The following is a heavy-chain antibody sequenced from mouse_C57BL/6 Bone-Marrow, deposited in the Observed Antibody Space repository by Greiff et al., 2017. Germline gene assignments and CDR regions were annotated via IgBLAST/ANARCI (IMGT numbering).Heavy chain of an antibody. D-gene: IGHD1-1*01. CDR3: ARLGFYGSSAAWFAY. CDR1: GYTFTSYW. V-gene: IGHV1-55*01. CDR2: IYPGSGST. J-gene: IGHJ3*01. Sequence: QVQLQQPGAELVKPGASVKMSCKASGYTFTSYWITWVKQRPGQGLEWIGDIYPGSGSTNYNEKFKSKATLTVDTSSSTAYMQLSSLTSEDSAVYYCARLGFYGSSAAWFAYWGQGTLVTVSA.